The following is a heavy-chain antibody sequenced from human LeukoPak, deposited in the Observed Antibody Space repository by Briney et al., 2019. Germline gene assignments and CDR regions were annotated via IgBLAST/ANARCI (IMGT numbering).Heavy chain of an antibody. CDR2: IYTSGST. J-gene: IGHJ4*02. V-gene: IGHV4-4*07. CDR1: GGSFSGYY. D-gene: IGHD3-10*01. Sequence: SETLSLTCAVYGGSFSGYYWSWIRQPAGKGLEWIGRIYTSGSTNYNPSLKSRVTMSVDTSKNQFSLKLSSVTAADTAVYYCARDEKSGSGSYYHYWGQGTLVTVSS. CDR3: ARDEKSGSGSYYHY.